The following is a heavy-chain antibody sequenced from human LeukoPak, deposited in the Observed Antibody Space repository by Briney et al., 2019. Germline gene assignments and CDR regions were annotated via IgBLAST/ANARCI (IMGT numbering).Heavy chain of an antibody. CDR2: IYYSGST. J-gene: IGHJ6*02. CDR3: ARDLTYYYGSGSYYNGYYYYGMDV. D-gene: IGHD3-10*01. CDR1: GGAISSYY. Sequence: SETLSLTCTVSGGAISSYYWSWIRQPPGKGLEWIGYIYYSGSTNFNPSLKSRVTISVDTSKNQFSLKLSSVTAADTAVYYCARDLTYYYGSGSYYNGYYYYGMDVWGQGTTVTVSS. V-gene: IGHV4-59*01.